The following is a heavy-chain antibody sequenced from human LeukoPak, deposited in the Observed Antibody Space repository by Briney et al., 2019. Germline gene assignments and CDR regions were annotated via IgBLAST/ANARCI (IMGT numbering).Heavy chain of an antibody. CDR3: ARVEAAAGPTYYYYYGMDV. V-gene: IGHV1-2*06. CDR1: GYTFTGYY. CDR2: INPNSGGS. J-gene: IGHJ6*02. Sequence: ASVKVSCKASGYTFTGYYMHWVRQAPGQGLEWMGRINPNSGGSNYAQKFQGRVTMTRDTSISTAYMELNRLRSDDTAVYYCARVEAAAGPTYYYYYGMDVWGQGTTVTVSS. D-gene: IGHD6-13*01.